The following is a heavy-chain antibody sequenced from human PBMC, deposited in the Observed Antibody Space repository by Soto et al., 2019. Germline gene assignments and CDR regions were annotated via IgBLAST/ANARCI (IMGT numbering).Heavy chain of an antibody. V-gene: IGHV4-59*01. D-gene: IGHD3-22*01. CDR2: IYYSGST. CDR1: GLSFSGYY. CDR3: ARQRIDSSGYYIYYYYGMDV. Sequence: SETLSLTCAVYGLSFSGYYWSWIRQPPGKGLEWIGYIYYSGSTNYNPSLKSRVTISVDTSKNQFSLKLSSVTAADTAVYYCARQRIDSSGYYIYYYYGMDVWGQGTTVTVSS. J-gene: IGHJ6*02.